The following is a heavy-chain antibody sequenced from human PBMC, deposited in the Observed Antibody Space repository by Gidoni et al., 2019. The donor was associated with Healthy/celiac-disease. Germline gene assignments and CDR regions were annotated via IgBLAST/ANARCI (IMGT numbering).Heavy chain of an antibody. Sequence: QVQLVESGGGVVQPGRSLRLSCAASGFTFSSYGMHWVRQAPGKGLEWVAVIWYDGSNKYYADSVKGRFTISRDNSKNTLYLQMNSLRAEDTAVYYCGREGFGELLLDYWGQGTLVTVSS. CDR3: GREGFGELLLDY. CDR2: IWYDGSNK. CDR1: GFTFSSYG. D-gene: IGHD3-10*01. J-gene: IGHJ4*02. V-gene: IGHV3-33*01.